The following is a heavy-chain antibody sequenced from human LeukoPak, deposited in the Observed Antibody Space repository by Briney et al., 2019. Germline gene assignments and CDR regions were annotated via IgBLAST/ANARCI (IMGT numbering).Heavy chain of an antibody. Sequence: GGSLRLSCAASGXTFSSYGMHWVRQAPGKGLEWVAYISYDGIYKNYTDSVKGRFTIARDNSKTTLYLQMISLRPEDTAVYYCEKDRSTGWYAGFDFWGQGTLVTVSS. CDR1: GXTFSSYG. CDR2: ISYDGIYK. CDR3: EKDRSTGWYAGFDF. D-gene: IGHD6-19*01. J-gene: IGHJ5*01. V-gene: IGHV3-30*18.